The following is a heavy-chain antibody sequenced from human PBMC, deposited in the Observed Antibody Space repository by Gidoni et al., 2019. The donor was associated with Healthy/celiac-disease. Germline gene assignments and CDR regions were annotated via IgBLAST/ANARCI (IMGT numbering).Heavy chain of an antibody. D-gene: IGHD3-16*02. V-gene: IGHV4-34*01. J-gene: IGHJ4*02. CDR2: INHSGST. CDR1: GGSLSGYY. Sequence: QVQLQQWGAGLLKPSETLSLTCAVYGGSLSGYYWSWIRQPPGKGLEWIGEINHSGSTNYNPSLKSRVTRSVDTSKNQFSLKLSSVTAADTAVYYCARGVDNNQSKYRNKLDYWGQGTLVTVSS. CDR3: ARGVDNNQSKYRNKLDY.